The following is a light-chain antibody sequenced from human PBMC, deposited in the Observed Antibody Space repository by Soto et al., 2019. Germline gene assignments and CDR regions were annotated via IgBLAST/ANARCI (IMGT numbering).Light chain of an antibody. CDR2: GND. V-gene: IGLV1-40*01. CDR1: SSNIGAGYE. CDR3: QSYHRGLTAYV. Sequence: QSVLTQPPSVSGAPGQRVTISCTGTSSNIGAGYEVHWYHQLPGTAPKFLVSGNDNRPSGVPDRLSASKSGTSGSLAITDLQAEDEGHYYCQSYHRGLTAYVFGTGTKLTVL. J-gene: IGLJ1*01.